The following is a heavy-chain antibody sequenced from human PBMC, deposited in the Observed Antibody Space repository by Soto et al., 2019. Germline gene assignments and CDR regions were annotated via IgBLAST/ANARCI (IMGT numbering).Heavy chain of an antibody. CDR1: GGTLSDHG. CDR2: TIPVFNTA. J-gene: IGHJ3*02. Sequence: QVQLEQSGAEVKKPGSSVKVSCKASGGTLSDHGVAWLRQAPGQGLEWMGGTIPVFNTAKYAQKFQGRVTVTADKFTNIAYMELSSLRSEDTAFYFCPRVVYGSGNYYTGPSAFDIWGQGTMVIVSS. D-gene: IGHD3-10*01. CDR3: PRVVYGSGNYYTGPSAFDI. V-gene: IGHV1-69*06.